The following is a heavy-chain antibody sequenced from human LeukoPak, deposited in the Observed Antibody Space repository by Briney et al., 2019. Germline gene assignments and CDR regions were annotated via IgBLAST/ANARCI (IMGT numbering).Heavy chain of an antibody. CDR2: INPNSGGT. Sequence: ASVTVSFTSSGYTFTGNYMHWVRQAPGQGLEWMGWINPNSGGTNYAQKFQGRVTMTRDTSISTAYMELSRLRSDDTAVYFCARERSGYFDYWGQGTLVTVSS. CDR3: ARERSGYFDY. CDR1: GYTFTGNY. D-gene: IGHD3-3*01. V-gene: IGHV1-2*02. J-gene: IGHJ4*02.